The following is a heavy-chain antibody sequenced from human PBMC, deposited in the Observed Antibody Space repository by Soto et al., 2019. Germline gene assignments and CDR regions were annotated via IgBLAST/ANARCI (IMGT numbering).Heavy chain of an antibody. D-gene: IGHD6-13*01. Sequence: ASVKVSCKASGYTFTDYGITWVRQAPGQGLEWMGGIIPFFHAPNYAQKFQGRVTITADESTSIVFMEMSSLRFEDTAVYYCARSRAAAPPRVGMDVWGQGTTVTVSS. CDR3: ARSRAAAPPRVGMDV. J-gene: IGHJ6*02. CDR2: IIPFFHAP. CDR1: GYTFTDYG. V-gene: IGHV1-69*13.